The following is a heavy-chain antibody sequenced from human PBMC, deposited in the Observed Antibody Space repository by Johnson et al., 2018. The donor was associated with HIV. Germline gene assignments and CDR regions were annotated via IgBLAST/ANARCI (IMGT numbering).Heavy chain of an antibody. D-gene: IGHD2-21*01. J-gene: IGHJ3*02. Sequence: VQLVESGGGLVQPGGSLRLSCAASGFTFSSYYMSWVRQAPGKGLEWVANIKKDGSDKYYVDSVKGRFTISRDNAKNSLYLQMNSLTAEDTALYYCARGGGDCGGDCFLGAFDIWGQGTMVTVSS. CDR3: ARGGGDCGGDCFLGAFDI. CDR2: IKKDGSDK. CDR1: GFTFSSYY. V-gene: IGHV3-7*05.